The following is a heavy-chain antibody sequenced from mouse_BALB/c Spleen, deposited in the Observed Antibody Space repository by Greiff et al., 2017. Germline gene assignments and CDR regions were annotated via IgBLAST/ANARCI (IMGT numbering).Heavy chain of an antibody. Sequence: QVQLKESGAELVKPGASVKLSCKASGYTFTSYYMYWVKQRPGQGLEWIGEINPSNGGTNFNEKFKSKATLTVDKSSSTAYMQLSSLTSEDSAVYYCTRGGYRYDGMGFDYWGQGTTLTVSS. CDR1: GYTFTSYY. CDR2: INPSNGGT. J-gene: IGHJ2*01. CDR3: TRGGYRYDGMGFDY. D-gene: IGHD2-14*01. V-gene: IGHV1S81*02.